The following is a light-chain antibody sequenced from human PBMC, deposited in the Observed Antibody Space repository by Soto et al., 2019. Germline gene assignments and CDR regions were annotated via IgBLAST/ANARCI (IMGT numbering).Light chain of an antibody. CDR1: QSLIHSDGNTY. V-gene: IGKV2-30*02. Sequence: DVMMTQSPPSLPVTLGQPASISCRSSQSLIHSDGNTYLSWFQQRPGQSPRRLIYEVSDRDSGVPDRFTGSGSGTDFTLKISRVEAEDVGVYYCMQGTHWPWTFGQGTEVEIK. CDR3: MQGTHWPWT. J-gene: IGKJ1*01. CDR2: EVS.